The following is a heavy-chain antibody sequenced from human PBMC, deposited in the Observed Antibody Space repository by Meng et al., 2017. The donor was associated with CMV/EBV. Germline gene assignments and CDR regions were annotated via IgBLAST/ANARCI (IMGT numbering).Heavy chain of an antibody. D-gene: IGHD5-12*01. Sequence: SETLSLTCTVSGYSISSGYYWGWIRQPPGKGLEWIGSIYHSGSTHYNPSLKSRVTISVDTSKNQFSMKLSSVTAADTAVYYCARDIVATIRVYWFDPWGQGTLVTVSS. V-gene: IGHV4-38-2*02. CDR2: IYHSGST. J-gene: IGHJ5*02. CDR3: ARDIVATIRVYWFDP. CDR1: GYSISSGYY.